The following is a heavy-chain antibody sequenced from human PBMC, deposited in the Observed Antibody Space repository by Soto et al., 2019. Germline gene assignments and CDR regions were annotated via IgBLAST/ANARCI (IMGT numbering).Heavy chain of an antibody. CDR1: GFTFSSYA. CDR2: ISYDGSNK. V-gene: IGHV3-30-3*01. J-gene: IGHJ4*02. CDR3: ARERITGTTPNFDY. D-gene: IGHD1-7*01. Sequence: GGSLRLSCAASGFTFSSYAMHWVRQAPGKGLEWVAVISYDGSNKYYADSVKGRFTISRDNSKNTLYLQMNSLRAEDTAVYYCARERITGTTPNFDYWGQGT.